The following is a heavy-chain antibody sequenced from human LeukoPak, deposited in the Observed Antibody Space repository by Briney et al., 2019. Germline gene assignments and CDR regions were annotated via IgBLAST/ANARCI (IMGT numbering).Heavy chain of an antibody. CDR3: ARSRDDILTGYYTPFDY. Sequence: SETLSLTCTVSGGSIRSYYWSWIRQPPGKRLEWIGYIYDSGSTNYNPSLKSRVTISVDTSKNQFSLKLISVTAAGTAVYYCARSRDDILTGYYTPFDYWGQGTLVTVSS. CDR2: IYDSGST. V-gene: IGHV4-59*12. J-gene: IGHJ4*02. D-gene: IGHD3-9*01. CDR1: GGSIRSYY.